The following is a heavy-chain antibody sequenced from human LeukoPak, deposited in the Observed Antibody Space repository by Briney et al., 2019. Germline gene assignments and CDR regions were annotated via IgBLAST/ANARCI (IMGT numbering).Heavy chain of an antibody. CDR3: ARGGGDSSGWSLFDY. D-gene: IGHD6-19*01. V-gene: IGHV4-59*01. CDR2: IYYSGST. J-gene: IGHJ4*02. CDR1: GGSISSYY. Sequence: SETLSLTCTVSGGSISSYYWSWIRQPPGKGLEWIGYIYYSGSTNYNPSLKSRVTIPVDTSKNQFSLKLSSVTAADTAVYYCARGGGDSSGWSLFDYWGQGTLVTVSS.